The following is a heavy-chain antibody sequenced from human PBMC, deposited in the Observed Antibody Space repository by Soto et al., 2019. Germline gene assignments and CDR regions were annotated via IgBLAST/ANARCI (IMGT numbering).Heavy chain of an antibody. J-gene: IGHJ6*02. D-gene: IGHD2-15*01. CDR3: ASTHCSGGSCYSYHGMDV. Sequence: GESLKISCKGSGYSFTSYWINWVRQMPGKGLEWMGRIDPSDSYTNYSPSFQGHVTISADKSISTAYLQWSSLKASDTAMYYCASTHCSGGSCYSYHGMDVWGQGTTVTVSS. CDR1: GYSFTSYW. CDR2: IDPSDSYT. V-gene: IGHV5-10-1*01.